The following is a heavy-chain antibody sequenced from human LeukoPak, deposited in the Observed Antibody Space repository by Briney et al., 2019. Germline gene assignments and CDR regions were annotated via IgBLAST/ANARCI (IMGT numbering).Heavy chain of an antibody. CDR2: IYYSGNT. Sequence: SETLSLTCTVSGGSIGSYYWSWMRQPPGRGLEWIGYIYYSGNTNYNPSLKSRVTISVDTSKNQFSLKLTSLTAADTAVYYCATLSGGNTGPFDYWGQGTLVTVSS. J-gene: IGHJ4*02. D-gene: IGHD4-23*01. V-gene: IGHV4-59*08. CDR3: ATLSGGNTGPFDY. CDR1: GGSIGSYY.